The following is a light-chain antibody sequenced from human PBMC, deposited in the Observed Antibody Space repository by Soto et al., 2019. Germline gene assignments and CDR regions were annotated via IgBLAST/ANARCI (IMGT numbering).Light chain of an antibody. CDR3: QSYDSGLSGSV. CDR2: GNN. CDR1: DSNIGENFD. Sequence: QSVLTQPPSVSGAPGQRVTISCTGSDSNIGENFDIHWYQQLPGTAPKLLIYGNNNRPSGVPDRFSASRSGTSASLAITGLQAEDEAYYYCQSYDSGLSGSVFGGGTKLTVL. V-gene: IGLV1-40*01. J-gene: IGLJ3*02.